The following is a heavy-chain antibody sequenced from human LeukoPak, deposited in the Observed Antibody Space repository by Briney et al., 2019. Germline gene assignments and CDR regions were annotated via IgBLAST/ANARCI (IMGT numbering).Heavy chain of an antibody. V-gene: IGHV4-59*08. D-gene: IGHD3-22*01. CDR2: IYYSGST. Sequence: SETLSLTCTVSGGSISSYYWSWIRQPPGKGLEWIGHIYYSGSTNYNPSLKSRVTISVDTSKNQFSLKLRSVTAADTAVYYCARHDASGYDFLEYWGQGTLVTVSS. CDR3: ARHDASGYDFLEY. CDR1: GGSISSYY. J-gene: IGHJ4*02.